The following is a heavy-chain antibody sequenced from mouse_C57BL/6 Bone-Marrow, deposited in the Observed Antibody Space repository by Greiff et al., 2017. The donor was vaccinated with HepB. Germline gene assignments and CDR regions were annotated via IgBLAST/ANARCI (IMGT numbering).Heavy chain of an antibody. CDR2: IDPETGGT. V-gene: IGHV1-15*01. J-gene: IGHJ2*01. Sequence: VKLMESGAELVRPGASVTLSCKASGYTFTDYEMHWVKQTPVHGLEWIGAIDPETGGTAYNQKFKGKAILTADKSSSTAYMELRSLTSEDSAVYYCARPAQGYWGQGTTLTVSS. D-gene: IGHD3-2*02. CDR1: GYTFTDYE. CDR3: ARPAQGY.